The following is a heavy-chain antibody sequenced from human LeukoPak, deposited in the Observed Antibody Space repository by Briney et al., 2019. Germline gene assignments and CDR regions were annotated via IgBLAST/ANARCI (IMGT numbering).Heavy chain of an antibody. CDR1: GFTFNIYA. D-gene: IGHD4-17*01. CDR2: ISYDGSKT. V-gene: IGHV3-30-3*01. CDR3: ARQEVDYGAPAGFHN. Sequence: QPGRSLRLSCAASGFTFNIYAMHWVRQAPGKGLEWLAVISYDGSKTYYADSVKGRFTISRDNSKNTLYLQMNSLRAEDTAVYYCARQEVDYGAPAGFHNWGQGTLVTVSS. J-gene: IGHJ4*02.